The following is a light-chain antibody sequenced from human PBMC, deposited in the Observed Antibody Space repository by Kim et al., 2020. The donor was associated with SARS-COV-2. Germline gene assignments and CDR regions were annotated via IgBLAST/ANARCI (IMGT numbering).Light chain of an antibody. Sequence: SVSPGQTASITCSGDRLGDKYACWYQQKPGQSPVLVIYQDSQRPAGLPERFSGSNSGNTATLTISGTQAMDGADYYCQAWDSSTAVFGGGTKLTVL. CDR2: QDS. CDR3: QAWDSSTAV. J-gene: IGLJ2*01. V-gene: IGLV3-1*01. CDR1: RLGDKY.